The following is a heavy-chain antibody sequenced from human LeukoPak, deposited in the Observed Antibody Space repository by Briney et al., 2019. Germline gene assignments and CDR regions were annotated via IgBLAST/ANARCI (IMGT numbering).Heavy chain of an antibody. CDR2: IFHSGHS. CDR1: GDSISSGDYS. Sequence: SETLSLTCAVSGDSISSGDYSWSWIRQPSGKGLEWIGYIFHSGHSFYNPSLKSRITISVDKSKNQYSLRLTSVTAADTAVYYCARELWFVNAPGSWFDPWGQGTLVTVSS. V-gene: IGHV4-30-2*01. CDR3: ARELWFVNAPGSWFDP. D-gene: IGHD3-10*01. J-gene: IGHJ5*02.